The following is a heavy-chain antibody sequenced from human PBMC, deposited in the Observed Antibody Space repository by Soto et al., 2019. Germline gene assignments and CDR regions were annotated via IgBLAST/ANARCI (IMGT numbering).Heavy chain of an antibody. CDR1: GFTFSSYS. D-gene: IGHD1-26*01. J-gene: IGHJ6*02. V-gene: IGHV3-48*02. Sequence: PGGSLRLSXAASGFTFSSYSMNWVRQAPGKGLEWVSYISSGSSTIYYADSVKGRFTISRDNAKNSLYLQMNSLRDEDTAVYYCARDRRIVGATTGYDYGMDVWGQGTTVTVSS. CDR3: ARDRRIVGATTGYDYGMDV. CDR2: ISSGSSTI.